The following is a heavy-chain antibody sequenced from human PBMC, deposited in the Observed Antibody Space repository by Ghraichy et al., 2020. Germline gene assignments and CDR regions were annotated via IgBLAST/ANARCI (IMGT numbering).Heavy chain of an antibody. CDR3: ARADYTDSSGSVTAFDI. CDR2: IYTSGST. V-gene: IGHV4-4*07. J-gene: IGHJ3*02. CDR1: GGSISSFY. Sequence: SETLSLTCTVSGGSISSFYWSWIRQLAGKGLEWIGRIYTSGSTNYNPSLESRVNMSVDTSKKQFSLELSSVTAADTAVYYCARADYTDSSGSVTAFDIWGQGTLVTVSS. D-gene: IGHD3-22*01.